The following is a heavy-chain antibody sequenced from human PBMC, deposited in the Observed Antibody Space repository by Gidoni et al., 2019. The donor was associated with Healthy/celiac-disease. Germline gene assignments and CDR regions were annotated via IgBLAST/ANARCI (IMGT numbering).Heavy chain of an antibody. D-gene: IGHD3-22*01. CDR1: GFTFRSYA. J-gene: IGHJ4*02. V-gene: IGHV3-30-3*01. CDR3: ARGGMYYYDSSGYSSLDY. Sequence: QVQLVESGGGVVQPGRSLRLSCAASGFTFRSYAMHWVRQAPGKGLEWVEFISYDGSNKYYADSVKCRFTISRDNSKNTLYLKMNSLRAEDTAVYYCARGGMYYYDSSGYSSLDYWGQGTLVTVSS. CDR2: ISYDGSNK.